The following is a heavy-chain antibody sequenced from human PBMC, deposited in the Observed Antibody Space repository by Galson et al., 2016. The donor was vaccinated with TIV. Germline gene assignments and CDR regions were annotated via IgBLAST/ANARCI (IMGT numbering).Heavy chain of an antibody. V-gene: IGHV1-2*02. CDR2: INPNGDDT. J-gene: IGHJ6*02. CDR1: GYPFTAYY. CDR3: ARGFNYGFDFYYGMDV. Sequence: SVKVSCKASGYPFTAYYIHWVRQAPGQRPEWMGWINPNGDDTNYAQRFQGRVSMARDTSISTAYMELSRLRSDDTAVFFCARGFNYGFDFYYGMDVWGQGTTVTVSS. D-gene: IGHD5-18*01.